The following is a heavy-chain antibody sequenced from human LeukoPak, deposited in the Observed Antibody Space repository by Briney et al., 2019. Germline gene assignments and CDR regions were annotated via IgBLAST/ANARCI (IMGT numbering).Heavy chain of an antibody. J-gene: IGHJ1*01. V-gene: IGHV3-23*01. Sequence: GGSPRLSCAASGFTFSSYAMSWVRQAPGKGLEWVSAISGSGGSTYYADSVKGRFTISRDNSKNTLYLQMNSLRAEDTAVYHCAKDGSFYCSSTSCPEYFQHWGQGTLVTVSS. CDR2: ISGSGGST. CDR1: GFTFSSYA. D-gene: IGHD2-2*01. CDR3: AKDGSFYCSSTSCPEYFQH.